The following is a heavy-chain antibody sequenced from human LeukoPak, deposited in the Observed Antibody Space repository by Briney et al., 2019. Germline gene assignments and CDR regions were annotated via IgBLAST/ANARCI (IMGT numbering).Heavy chain of an antibody. D-gene: IGHD6-19*01. CDR1: GFTFSSYA. CDR3: ARDGRQWLAQGCFDY. J-gene: IGHJ4*02. Sequence: PGGSLRLSCAASGFTFSSYAMHWVRQAPGKGLEWVAVISYDGSNKYYAGSVKGRFTISRDNSKNTLYLQMNSLRAEDTAVYYCARDGRQWLAQGCFDYWGQGTLVTVSS. CDR2: ISYDGSNK. V-gene: IGHV3-30*04.